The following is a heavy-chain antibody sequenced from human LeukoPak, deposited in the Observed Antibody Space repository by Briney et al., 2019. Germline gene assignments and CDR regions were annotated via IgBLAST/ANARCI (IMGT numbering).Heavy chain of an antibody. CDR1: GFTFSSYW. V-gene: IGHV3-74*01. D-gene: IGHD3-10*02. CDR3: AELGITMIGGV. CDR2: INDDGRST. J-gene: IGHJ6*04. Sequence: GGSLRLSCAASGFTFSSYWMHWVRQAPGKGLVGVSRINDDGRSTSYADSVKGRFTISRDNAKNSLYPQMNSLRAEDTAVYYCAELGITMIGGVWGKGTTVTISS.